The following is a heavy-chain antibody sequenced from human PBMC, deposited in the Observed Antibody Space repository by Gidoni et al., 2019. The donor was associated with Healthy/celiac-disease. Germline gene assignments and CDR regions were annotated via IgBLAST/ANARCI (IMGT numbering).Heavy chain of an antibody. V-gene: IGHV1-69*06. CDR2: IIPIVGTA. CDR3: ARTVATIRPLYIDY. J-gene: IGHJ4*02. Sequence: QVQLVQSGDEVKNPGSSVKVSCKDSGGTFSSYAISWVRQAPGEGLEWMGGIIPIVGTANYAQKFQGRVTITADKSTSTANMELSSLRSEDTAVYYCARTVATIRPLYIDYWGQGTLVTVSS. CDR1: GGTFSSYA. D-gene: IGHD5-12*01.